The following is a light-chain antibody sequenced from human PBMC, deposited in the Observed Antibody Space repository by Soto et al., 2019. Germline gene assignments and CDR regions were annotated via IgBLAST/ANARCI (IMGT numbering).Light chain of an antibody. J-gene: IGKJ4*01. CDR1: QGSNNN. Sequence: DIQMTQSPSSLSASVGDRVTITCRARQGSNNNLAWYQQKPGKVPKVLIYAASTLQSGVPSRFSGSGSGTDFTLTSGSLQPEDVGTYYCQKYNNSPLTFGGGTKVEIK. V-gene: IGKV1-27*01. CDR3: QKYNNSPLT. CDR2: AAS.